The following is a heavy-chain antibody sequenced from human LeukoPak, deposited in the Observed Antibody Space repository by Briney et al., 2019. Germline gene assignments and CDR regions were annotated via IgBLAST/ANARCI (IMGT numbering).Heavy chain of an antibody. CDR1: GYTFTSYG. CDR2: ISAYNGNT. CDR3: ARGGVGIQLWLLNY. Sequence: ASAKVSCKASGYTFTSYGISWVRPAPGQGLEWMGWISAYNGNTNYAQKLQGRVTMTTDTSTSTAYMELRSLRSDDTAVYYCARGGVGIQLWLLNYWGQGTLVTVSS. D-gene: IGHD5-18*01. J-gene: IGHJ4*02. V-gene: IGHV1-18*01.